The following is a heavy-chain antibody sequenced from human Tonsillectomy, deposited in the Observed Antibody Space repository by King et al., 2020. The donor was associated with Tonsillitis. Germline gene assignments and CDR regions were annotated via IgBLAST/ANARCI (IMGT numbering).Heavy chain of an antibody. D-gene: IGHD1-26*01. CDR3: ARWEGFQYDMAV. V-gene: IGHV3-21*01. Sequence: VQLVESGGGLVKPGGSLRLSCAASGFTFSSYSMNWVRQAPGRGLEWVSSISRSSNYIYYADSVKGRFTISRDNAKNSLNLQMNSLRAEDTAVYYCARWEGFQYDMAVWGQGPTVTVSS. CDR2: ISRSSNYI. J-gene: IGHJ6*02. CDR1: GFTFSSYS.